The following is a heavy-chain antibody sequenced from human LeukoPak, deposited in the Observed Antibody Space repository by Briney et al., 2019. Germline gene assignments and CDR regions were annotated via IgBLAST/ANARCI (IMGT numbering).Heavy chain of an antibody. CDR3: ARLRNDAFDI. J-gene: IGHJ3*02. CDR2: IWYDGSNK. D-gene: IGHD1-14*01. Sequence: GRSLRLSCAASGFTFSSYGMHWVRRAPGKGLEWVAVIWYDGSNKYYVDSVKGRFTIPRDNSKSTLYLQMNSLRAEDTAVYYCARLRNDAFDIWGQGTVVTVSS. CDR1: GFTFSSYG. V-gene: IGHV3-33*01.